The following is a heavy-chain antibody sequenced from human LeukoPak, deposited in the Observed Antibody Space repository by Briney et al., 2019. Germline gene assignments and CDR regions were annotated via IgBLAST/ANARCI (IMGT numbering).Heavy chain of an antibody. Sequence: GGSLRLPCAASGFTFSDYYMSWIRQAPGKGLEWVSHISRSGSTRYYADSLKGRFTISRDNAKNSLYLQMNNLGAEDTAVYYCARVRVGGNRAFDIWGQGTMVTVSS. J-gene: IGHJ3*02. CDR3: ARVRVGGNRAFDI. CDR1: GFTFSDYY. D-gene: IGHD4-23*01. V-gene: IGHV3-11*04. CDR2: ISRSGSTR.